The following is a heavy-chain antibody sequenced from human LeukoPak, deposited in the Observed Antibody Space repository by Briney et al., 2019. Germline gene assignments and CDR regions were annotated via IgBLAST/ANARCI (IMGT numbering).Heavy chain of an antibody. D-gene: IGHD6-13*01. CDR2: IYYSGST. CDR1: GGSISSYY. V-gene: IGHV4-59*01. J-gene: IGHJ4*02. CDR3: ARGGGGIAAAGTPSDY. Sequence: SETLSLTCTVSGGSISSYYWSWIRQPPGKGLEWIGYIYYSGSTNYNPSLKSRVTISVDTSKNQSSLKLSSVTAADTAVYYCARGGGGIAAAGTPSDYWGQGTLVTVSS.